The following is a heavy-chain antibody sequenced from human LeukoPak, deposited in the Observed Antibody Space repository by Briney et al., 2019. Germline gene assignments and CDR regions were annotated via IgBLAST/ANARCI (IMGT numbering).Heavy chain of an antibody. CDR3: AKSRGSSTSAYAMDA. V-gene: IGHV3-23*01. Sequence: GGSLRLSCAASGFTFSSYAMSWVRQAPGKGLEWVSGISGTGGNTYYADSVKGRFTISRDNSKNTLYLQMNTLRAEDTAIYYCAKSRGSSTSAYAMDAWGQGTTVTVSS. CDR1: GFTFSSYA. CDR2: ISGTGGNT. D-gene: IGHD2-2*01. J-gene: IGHJ6*02.